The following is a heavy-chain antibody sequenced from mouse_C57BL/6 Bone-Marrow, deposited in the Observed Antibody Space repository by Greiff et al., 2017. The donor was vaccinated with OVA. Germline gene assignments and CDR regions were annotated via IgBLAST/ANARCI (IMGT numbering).Heavy chain of an antibody. CDR3: TRPYYYGLWYFDV. J-gene: IGHJ1*03. V-gene: IGHV1-15*01. Sequence: QVQLQQSGAELVRPGASVTLSCKASGYTFTDYEMHWVKQTPVHGLEWIGAIDPETGGTAYNQKFKGKAILTADKSSSTAYMELRSLTSEDSAVYYCTRPYYYGLWYFDVWGTGTTVTVSS. CDR2: IDPETGGT. D-gene: IGHD1-1*01. CDR1: GYTFTDYE.